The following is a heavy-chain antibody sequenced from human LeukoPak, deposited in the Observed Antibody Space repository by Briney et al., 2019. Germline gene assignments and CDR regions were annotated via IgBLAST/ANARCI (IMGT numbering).Heavy chain of an antibody. J-gene: IGHJ4*02. D-gene: IGHD5-12*01. Sequence: SETLSLTCTVSGGSISSYYWSWIRQPPGKGLERIGYIYYSGSTNYNPSLKSRVTISVDTSKNQFSLKLSSVTAADTAVYYCARLRRLRKYYFDYWGQGTLVTVSS. V-gene: IGHV4-59*08. CDR3: ARLRRLRKYYFDY. CDR2: IYYSGST. CDR1: GGSISSYY.